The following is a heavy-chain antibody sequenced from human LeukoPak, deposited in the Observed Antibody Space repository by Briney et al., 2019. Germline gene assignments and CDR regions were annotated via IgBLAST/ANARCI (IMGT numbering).Heavy chain of an antibody. J-gene: IGHJ4*02. CDR2: IYYSGST. CDR3: ARLDDGWLPY. CDR1: GGSISSYY. V-gene: IGHV4-59*08. Sequence: SETLSLTCTVSGGSISSYYWSWIRQPPGKGLEWIGYIYYSGSTNYNPSLKSRVTISVDTSKNQFSLKLSSVTAADTAVYYCARLDDGWLPYWGQGTLVTVSS. D-gene: IGHD5-12*01.